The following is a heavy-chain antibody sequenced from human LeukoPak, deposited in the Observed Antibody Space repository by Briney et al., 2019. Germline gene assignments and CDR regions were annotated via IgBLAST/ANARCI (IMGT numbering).Heavy chain of an antibody. V-gene: IGHV4-59*01. Sequence: SETLSLTCIVSGGSISTYYWSWIRQPPGKELEWVAAIYYSGSTNFNPCLKSRVTSSVDRSNKQFSLLLRTVPAADTAVYYCARREDSGTNDTFDYWGQGTLVAVSS. D-gene: IGHD1-26*01. CDR3: ARREDSGTNDTFDY. J-gene: IGHJ4*02. CDR1: GGSISTYY. CDR2: IYYSGST.